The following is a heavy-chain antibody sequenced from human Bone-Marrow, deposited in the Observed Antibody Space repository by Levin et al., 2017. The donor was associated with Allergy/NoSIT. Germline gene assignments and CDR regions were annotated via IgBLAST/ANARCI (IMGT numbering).Heavy chain of an antibody. J-gene: IGHJ4*02. CDR3: AKGDSSGWAYFDY. CDR2: ISGSGGST. Sequence: GESLKISCAASGFTFSSYAMSWVRQAPGKGLEWVSAISGSGGSTYYADSVKGRFTISRDNSKNTLYLQVNSLRAEDTAVYNCAKGDSSGWAYFDYWGQGTLVTVSS. CDR1: GFTFSSYA. D-gene: IGHD6-19*01. V-gene: IGHV3-23*01.